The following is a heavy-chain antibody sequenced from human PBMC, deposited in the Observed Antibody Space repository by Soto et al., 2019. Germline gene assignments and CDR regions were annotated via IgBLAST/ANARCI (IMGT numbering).Heavy chain of an antibody. CDR1: GYTFTISG. V-gene: IGHV1-18*01. D-gene: IGHD6-19*01. Sequence: ASVKVSCKASGYTFTISGISWVRQAPGQGLEWMGWISAYNGNTNYAQKLQGRVTLTPDTSTRTASLELRSLRSDDTAVYYCARGGTYRSGWYWFDPWGQGTLVTVSS. J-gene: IGHJ5*02. CDR3: ARGGTYRSGWYWFDP. CDR2: ISAYNGNT.